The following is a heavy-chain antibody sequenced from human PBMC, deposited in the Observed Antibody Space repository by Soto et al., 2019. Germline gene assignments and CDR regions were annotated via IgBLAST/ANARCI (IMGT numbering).Heavy chain of an antibody. J-gene: IGHJ5*02. CDR3: ARVGYCSSTSCSGWFDP. Sequence: SVKVSWKAPGYTLTGYYMHWVRQAPGQGLEWMGIINPSGGSTSYAQKFQGRVTMTRDTSTSTVYMELSSLRSEDTAVYYCARVGYCSSTSCSGWFDPWGQGTLVTVSS. V-gene: IGHV1-46*01. CDR1: GYTLTGYY. CDR2: INPSGGST. D-gene: IGHD2-2*01.